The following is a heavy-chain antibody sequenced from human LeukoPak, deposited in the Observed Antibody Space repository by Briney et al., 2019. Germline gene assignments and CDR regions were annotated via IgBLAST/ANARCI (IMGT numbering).Heavy chain of an antibody. D-gene: IGHD6-19*01. CDR1: GFTFSNYD. CDR3: ARMSPSGQTDY. CDR2: IGTAGDT. Sequence: PGGSLTLSCAASGFTFSNYDMHWVRQVTGKGLEWVSAIGTAGDTYYPGSVKGRFTISREDAKNSLYIQMNSLRAGDTAVYYCARMSPSGQTDYWGQGSLVTVSS. J-gene: IGHJ4*02. V-gene: IGHV3-13*01.